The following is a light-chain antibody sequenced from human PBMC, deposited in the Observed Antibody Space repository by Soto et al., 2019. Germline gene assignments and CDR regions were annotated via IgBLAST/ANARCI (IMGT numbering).Light chain of an antibody. J-gene: IGKJ1*01. CDR2: DAS. V-gene: IGKV3-11*01. CDR1: QSVSSY. CDR3: QQRSNWPWT. Sequence: EIVLTQSPATLSLSPGERATLSCRASQSVSSYLAWYQQKPGQAPRLLIYDASNWATGIPARFSGSVSGTDFALTISSLEPEDFAVYYCQQRSNWPWTCGQGTKVEIK.